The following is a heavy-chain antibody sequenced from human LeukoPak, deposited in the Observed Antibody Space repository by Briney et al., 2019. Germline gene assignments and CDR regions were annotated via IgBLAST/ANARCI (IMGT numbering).Heavy chain of an antibody. J-gene: IGHJ4*02. V-gene: IGHV3-30*02. D-gene: IGHD2-2*01. CDR2: MQYDGSEE. Sequence: GGSLRLSCAASGFSFNTYGMHWVRQATGKGLGWVTFMQYDGSEEYYADSVKGRFTISRDNSKNTLYLQMDSLRGEDTAVYYCAGKAAAYYFVYWGQGTLVTVSS. CDR1: GFSFNTYG. CDR3: AGKAAAYYFVY.